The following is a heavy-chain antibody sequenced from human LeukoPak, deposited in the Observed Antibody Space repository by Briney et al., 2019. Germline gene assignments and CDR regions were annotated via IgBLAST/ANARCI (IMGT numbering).Heavy chain of an antibody. D-gene: IGHD4-17*01. V-gene: IGHV7-4-1*02. Sequence: GASVKVSCKASGYTFSTFPINWVRQAPGQGLEWMGWINTNTGSPTYAQGLTGRFVFSLDTSVSTAFLQINSLKASDTAMYYCARRHDYGDYGVYYFVYWGQGTLVTVSS. CDR3: ARRHDYGDYGVYYFVY. J-gene: IGHJ4*02. CDR1: GYTFSTFP. CDR2: INTNTGSP.